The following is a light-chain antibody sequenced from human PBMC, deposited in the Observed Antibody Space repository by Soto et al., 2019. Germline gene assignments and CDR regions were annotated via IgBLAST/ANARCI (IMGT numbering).Light chain of an antibody. Sequence: EIVLTQSPGTLSLSPGERATLSCRASQSVSSSYLAWYQQKPGQAPRLLIYGASSRATGIPDRFSGSGSGTGFNFAISRREPEDFAVYYCQQYGSSSYTFGQGTKLEIK. CDR2: GAS. V-gene: IGKV3-20*01. CDR3: QQYGSSSYT. J-gene: IGKJ2*01. CDR1: QSVSSSY.